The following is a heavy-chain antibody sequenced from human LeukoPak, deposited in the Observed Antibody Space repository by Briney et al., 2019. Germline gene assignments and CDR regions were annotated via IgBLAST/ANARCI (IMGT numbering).Heavy chain of an antibody. Sequence: SETLSLTCTVSGYSISSGYYWGWIRQPPGRGLGWIGSIYHSGSTYYNPSLKSRVTISVDTSKNQFSLKLSSVTAADTAVYYCARDYDILTGYVWGAFDIWGQGTMVTVSS. V-gene: IGHV4-38-2*02. CDR2: IYHSGST. J-gene: IGHJ3*02. CDR3: ARDYDILTGYVWGAFDI. D-gene: IGHD3-9*01. CDR1: GYSISSGYY.